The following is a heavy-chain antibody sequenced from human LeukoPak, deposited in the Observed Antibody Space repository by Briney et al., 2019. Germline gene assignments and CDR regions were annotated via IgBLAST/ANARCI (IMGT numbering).Heavy chain of an antibody. CDR1: GFTFSNYW. CDR2: IKQDGSKK. J-gene: IGHJ3*02. D-gene: IGHD3-22*01. V-gene: IGHV3-7*01. Sequence: GGSLRLSCAASGFTFSNYWMTWVRQAPGKGLEWVANIKQDGSKKNYVDSVKGRFTISRDNAKNSLCLQMNSLRVEDTAVYYCAREYYDSSGYSHDAFDIWGQGTVVTVS. CDR3: AREYYDSSGYSHDAFDI.